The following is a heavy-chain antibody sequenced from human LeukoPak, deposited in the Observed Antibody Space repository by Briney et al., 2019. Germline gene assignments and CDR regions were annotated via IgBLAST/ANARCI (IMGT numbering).Heavy chain of an antibody. Sequence: SETLSLTCTVSGGSISSYYWNWVRQPPGKGLEWIGYIYYSGSTNYNPSLKSRVTISVDTSKNQFSLKLSSVAAADTAVYYCASLIAATDAFDVWGQGTMVTVSS. CDR3: ASLIAATDAFDV. J-gene: IGHJ3*01. CDR1: GGSISSYY. D-gene: IGHD6-13*01. V-gene: IGHV4-59*01. CDR2: IYYSGST.